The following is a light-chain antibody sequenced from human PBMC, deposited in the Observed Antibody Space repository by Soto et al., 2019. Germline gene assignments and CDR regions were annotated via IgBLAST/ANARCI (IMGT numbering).Light chain of an antibody. Sequence: DIQMTQSPSTLSASVGDTVTVTCRASQGISSYLAWYQQKPGKAPKLLISGASALQSGVPSRFSGSGSGTDFTLTISSLQADDYATFYCQQYHTDWTFGQGTKVDIK. CDR2: GAS. CDR1: QGISSY. CDR3: QQYHTDWT. J-gene: IGKJ1*01. V-gene: IGKV1-9*01.